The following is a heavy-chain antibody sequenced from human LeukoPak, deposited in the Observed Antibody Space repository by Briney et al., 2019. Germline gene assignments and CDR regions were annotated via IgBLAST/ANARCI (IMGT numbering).Heavy chain of an antibody. CDR2: ISYDGITK. CDR3: AKGQGHMSTRLWSNWLDP. CDR1: NFTFSSYG. Sequence: GGSLRLSCAASNFTFSSYGIHWVRQAPGKGLEWGAVISYDGITKYYADSVKGRFTISRDNSKNTLYLQMNSLRPEETALYYWAKGQGHMSTRLWSNWLDPWGQGTPVTVSS. J-gene: IGHJ5*02. V-gene: IGHV3-30*18. D-gene: IGHD1-1*01.